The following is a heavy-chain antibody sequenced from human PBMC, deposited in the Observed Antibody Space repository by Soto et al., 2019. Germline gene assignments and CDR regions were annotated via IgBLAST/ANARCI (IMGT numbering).Heavy chain of an antibody. J-gene: IGHJ4*02. D-gene: IGHD1-26*01. CDR1: GFTFSSYA. CDR2: ISYDGSNK. Sequence: QVQLVESGGGVVQPGRSLRLSCAASGFTFSSYAMHWVRQAPGKGLEWVAVISYDGSNKYYADSVKGRFTISRDNSKNTLYLQMNSLRAEDTAVYYCAKKVVGATKGNYFDYWGQGTLVTVSS. CDR3: AKKVVGATKGNYFDY. V-gene: IGHV3-30-3*02.